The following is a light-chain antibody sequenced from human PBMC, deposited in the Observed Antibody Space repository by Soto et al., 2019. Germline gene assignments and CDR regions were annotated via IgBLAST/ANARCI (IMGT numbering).Light chain of an antibody. J-gene: IGKJ1*01. CDR2: GAS. CDR1: QSVSNN. CDR3: QQYNNWPPWT. Sequence: EIVLTQSPGTLSLSPGERATLSCRASQSVSNNLAWYQQKPDQAPRLLIYGASTRATGIPARFSGSGSGTEFTLTISSLQSEDFAVYYCQQYNNWPPWTFGQGTTGDIK. V-gene: IGKV3-15*01.